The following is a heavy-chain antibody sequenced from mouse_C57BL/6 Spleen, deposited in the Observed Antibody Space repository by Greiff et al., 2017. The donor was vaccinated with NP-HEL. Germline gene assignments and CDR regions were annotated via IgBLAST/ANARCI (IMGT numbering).Heavy chain of an antibody. Sequence: VQLQQPGAELVMPGASVKLSCKASGYTFTSYWMHWVKQRPGQGLEWIGEIDTSDSYTNYNQKFKGKSTLTVDKSSSTAYMQLSSLTSEDSAVYYCARLEGYSNYYAMDYWGQGTSVTVSS. D-gene: IGHD2-5*01. V-gene: IGHV1-69*01. CDR3: ARLEGYSNYYAMDY. CDR2: IDTSDSYT. J-gene: IGHJ4*01. CDR1: GYTFTSYW.